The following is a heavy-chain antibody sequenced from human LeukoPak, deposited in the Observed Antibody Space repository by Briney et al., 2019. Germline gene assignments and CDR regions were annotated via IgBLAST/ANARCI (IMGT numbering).Heavy chain of an antibody. CDR2: IYPGDSDT. CDR3: ARHLDTSNYYYGMDV. V-gene: IGHV5-51*01. D-gene: IGHD3/OR15-3a*01. Sequence: GESLKISCKGSGYSFTSYWIGWVRQMPGKGLEWMGIIYPGDSDTRYSPSFQGQVTISADKSISTAYLQWSSLKASDTAMNYCARHLDTSNYYYGMDVWGQGTTVTVSS. J-gene: IGHJ6*02. CDR1: GYSFTSYW.